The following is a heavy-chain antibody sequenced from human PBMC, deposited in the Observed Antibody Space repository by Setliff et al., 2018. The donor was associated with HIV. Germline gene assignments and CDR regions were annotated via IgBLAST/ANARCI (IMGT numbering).Heavy chain of an antibody. CDR2: ISAYNGNT. CDR3: ATTRRDYYDRGRRNHYYIDV. Sequence: ASVKVSCKASGYTFTSYGISWVRQAPGQGLEWMGWISAYNGNTNYAQKLQGRVTMTRDTSVSTAYLDLSNLRSEDTAVYYCATTRRDYYDRGRRNHYYIDVWGKGATVTSSS. D-gene: IGHD3-22*01. V-gene: IGHV1-18*01. CDR1: GYTFTSYG. J-gene: IGHJ6*03.